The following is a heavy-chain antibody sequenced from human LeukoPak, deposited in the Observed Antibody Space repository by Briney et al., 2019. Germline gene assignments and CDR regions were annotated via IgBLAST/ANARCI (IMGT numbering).Heavy chain of an antibody. V-gene: IGHV3-33*06. CDR3: AKALNGLVDY. CDR2: IWYDGSNK. D-gene: IGHD6-19*01. CDR1: GFTFSDYG. J-gene: IGHJ4*02. Sequence: GGSLRLSCAASGFTFSDYGMHWVRQAPGKGLEWVAVIWYDGSNKYYADPVKGRFTISRDNSKNTLYLQMHSLRAEDTAVYYCAKALNGLVDYWGQGTLVTVSS.